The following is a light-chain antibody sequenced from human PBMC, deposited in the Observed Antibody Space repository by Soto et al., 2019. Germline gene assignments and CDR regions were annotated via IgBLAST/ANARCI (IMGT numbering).Light chain of an antibody. Sequence: EIVMTQSPATLSVSPGERAILSCRASQSVGSNLAWYQQKPGQAPRLLMYGASTRAAGIPGRFSGSGSGTEFTRTISSLQSEDFAVYYCQQYANWPPLPFGGGTKVGVK. CDR1: QSVGSN. J-gene: IGKJ4*01. CDR3: QQYANWPPLP. CDR2: GAS. V-gene: IGKV3-15*01.